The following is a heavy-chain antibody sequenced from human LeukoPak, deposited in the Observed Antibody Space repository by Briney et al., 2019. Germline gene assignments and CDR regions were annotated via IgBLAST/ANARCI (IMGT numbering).Heavy chain of an antibody. D-gene: IGHD2-8*01. Sequence: GGSLRLSCAASGFTFISYGIHWVRQAPGKGLEWVSGISGSGGDTYYADSVRGRFTISRDNSKNTLYLQMNSLRAEDTAVYYCAKDRSCTNNICHGDFDYWGQGTLVTVSS. V-gene: IGHV3-23*01. CDR2: ISGSGGDT. J-gene: IGHJ4*02. CDR3: AKDRSCTNNICHGDFDY. CDR1: GFTFISYG.